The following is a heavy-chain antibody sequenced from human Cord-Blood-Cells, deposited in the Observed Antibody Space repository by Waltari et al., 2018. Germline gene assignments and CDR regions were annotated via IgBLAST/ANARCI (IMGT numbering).Heavy chain of an antibody. D-gene: IGHD2-21*02. V-gene: IGHV4-39*07. J-gene: IGHJ4*02. CDR3: ARIVVVTAIDY. CDR1: GGSISSSSYY. CDR2: IYYSVRT. Sequence: QLQLQESGPGLVQPSETLSLTCTVSGGSISSSSYYWGWIRQPPGKGLEWIGSIYYSVRTYYDPSLKSRVTISVDTSKSQFSLKLSSVTVADTAVYYCARIVVVTAIDYWGQGTLVTVSS.